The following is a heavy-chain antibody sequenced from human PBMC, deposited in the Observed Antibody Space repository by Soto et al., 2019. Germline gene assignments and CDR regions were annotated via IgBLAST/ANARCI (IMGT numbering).Heavy chain of an antibody. D-gene: IGHD1-7*01. CDR3: ARDQPPRLWNWEIQTIKHGLDV. CDR2: ISSSGSTI. V-gene: IGHV3-48*03. CDR1: GITFSSYK. J-gene: IGHJ6*04. Sequence: GGSLRLSCFASGITFSSYKMNWVRQAPGKGLEWVSYISSSGSTIYYADSVKGRFTISRDNAKNSLYLQMNSLRAEDTAVYYCARDQPPRLWNWEIQTIKHGLDVWGEGTKETVSA.